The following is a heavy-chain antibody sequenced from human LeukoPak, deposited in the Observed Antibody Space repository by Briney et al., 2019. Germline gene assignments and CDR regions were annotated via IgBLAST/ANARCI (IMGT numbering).Heavy chain of an antibody. CDR1: GYTFTGYY. J-gene: IGHJ4*02. V-gene: IGHV1-2*02. Sequence: GASVKVSCKASGYTFTGYYMHWVRQAPGQGLEWMGWINPNSGGTNYAQKFQGRVTMTRDTSISTAYMELSRLRSDDTAVYYCARVLDSSGYYDDYWGQGTLVTVSS. CDR2: INPNSGGT. CDR3: ARVLDSSGYYDDY. D-gene: IGHD3-22*01.